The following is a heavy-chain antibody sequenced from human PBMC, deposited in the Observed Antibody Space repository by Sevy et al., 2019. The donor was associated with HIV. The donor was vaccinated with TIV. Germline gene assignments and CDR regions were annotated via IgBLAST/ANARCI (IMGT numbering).Heavy chain of an antibody. CDR3: ARDLPPSATTVAHFDC. CDR2: ISNSGSAL. V-gene: IGHV3-48*03. CDR1: GFIFSSYE. J-gene: IGHJ4*02. D-gene: IGHD4-17*01. Sequence: GGSLRLSCAASGFIFSSYEMNWVRQAPGKGLEWISYISNSGSALYYSDSVKGRFTISRDNAKNSLNLQMNSLRVEDTAVYYCARDLPPSATTVAHFDCWGKGTQVTVSS.